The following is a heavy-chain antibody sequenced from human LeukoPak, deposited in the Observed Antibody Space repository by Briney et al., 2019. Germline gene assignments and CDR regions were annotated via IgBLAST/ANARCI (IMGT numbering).Heavy chain of an antibody. CDR3: ASITIFGVVLDY. Sequence: SETLSLTCTVSGGSISSSSYYWGWIRQPPGKGLEWIGSIYYSGSTYYNPSLESRVTISVDTSKNQFSLKLSSVTAADTAVYYCASITIFGVVLDYWGQGTLVTVSS. D-gene: IGHD3-3*01. J-gene: IGHJ4*02. CDR1: GGSISSSSYY. V-gene: IGHV4-39*01. CDR2: IYYSGST.